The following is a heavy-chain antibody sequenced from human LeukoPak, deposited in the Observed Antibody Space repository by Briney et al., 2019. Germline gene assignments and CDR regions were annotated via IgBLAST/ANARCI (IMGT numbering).Heavy chain of an antibody. CDR3: AKGLGFCSSPSCSELYCFFYLDV. J-gene: IGHJ6*03. D-gene: IGHD2-2*01. CDR1: GFSFSSYA. CDR2: ISATGDDT. Sequence: PGGSLRLSCAASGFSFSSYAMNWVRQAPGKGLEWVSVISATGDDTYIADSVKGRFTVSRDNSAKTVWLQMNSLRVEDTAVYYCAKGLGFCSSPSCSELYCFFYLDVWGKGTTVAVSS. V-gene: IGHV3-23*01.